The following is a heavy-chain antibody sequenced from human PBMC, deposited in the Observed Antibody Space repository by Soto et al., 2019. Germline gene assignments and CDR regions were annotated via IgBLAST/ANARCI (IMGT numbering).Heavy chain of an antibody. D-gene: IGHD3-16*01. V-gene: IGHV4-4*02. CDR2: ISHSGTV. Sequence: SETLSLTCNVSSVSITSSNWWTWVRQPPGKGLEWLGKISHSGTVNYNATLRSRVTISVDKPKNQLSLKLMSVTAADTAVYYCARDYDGFDYWGPGILVTVSS. CDR1: SVSITSSNW. CDR3: ARDYDGFDY. J-gene: IGHJ4*02.